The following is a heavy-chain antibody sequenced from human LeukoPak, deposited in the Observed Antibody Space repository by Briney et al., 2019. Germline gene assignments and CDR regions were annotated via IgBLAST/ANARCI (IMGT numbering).Heavy chain of an antibody. D-gene: IGHD2-21*02. J-gene: IGHJ4*02. Sequence: SETLSLTCTVSGGSISSYYWSWIRQPPGKGLEWIGYIYYSGSTNYNPSLKSRVTISVDTSKNQFSLKLSSVTAADTAVYYCAGTLNCGGDCYPPDYFDYWGQGTLVTVSS. V-gene: IGHV4-59*01. CDR2: IYYSGST. CDR3: AGTLNCGGDCYPPDYFDY. CDR1: GGSISSYY.